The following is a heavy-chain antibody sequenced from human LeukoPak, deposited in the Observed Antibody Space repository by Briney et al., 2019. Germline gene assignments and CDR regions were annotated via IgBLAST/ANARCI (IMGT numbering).Heavy chain of an antibody. D-gene: IGHD6-25*01. CDR1: GFTFSSYA. CDR3: ARESSKSHLLGSGAFDI. J-gene: IGHJ3*02. CDR2: ISYDGSNK. Sequence: GGSLRLSCAASGFTFSSYAMHWVRQAPGKGLEWVAVISYDGSNKYYADSVKGRFTISRDNSKNTLYLQMNSLRAEDTAVYYCARESSKSHLLGSGAFDIWGQGTMVTVSS. V-gene: IGHV3-30-3*01.